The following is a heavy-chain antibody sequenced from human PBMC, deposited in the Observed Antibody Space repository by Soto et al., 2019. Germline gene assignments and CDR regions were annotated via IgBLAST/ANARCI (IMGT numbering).Heavy chain of an antibody. CDR2: ISSSSSYI. CDR1: GFTFSSYS. V-gene: IGHV3-21*01. J-gene: IGHJ5*02. Sequence: EVQLVESGGGLVKPGGSLRLSCAASGFTFSSYSMNWVRQAPGKGLEWVSSISSSSSYIYYADSVKGRFTISRGNAKNSLCLEMKRLRAEVTAGYCRARGYCSGGSCGGAPSWFDPWGHGTLVTVSS. D-gene: IGHD2-15*01. CDR3: ARGYCSGGSCGGAPSWFDP.